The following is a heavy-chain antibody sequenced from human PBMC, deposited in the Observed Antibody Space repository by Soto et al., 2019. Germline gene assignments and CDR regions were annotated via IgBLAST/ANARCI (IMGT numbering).Heavy chain of an antibody. CDR2: IYYSGST. V-gene: IGHV4-31*03. Sequence: SETLSLTCTVSGGSISSGGYYWSWIRQHPGKGLEWIGYIYYSGSTYYNPSLKSRVTISVDTSKNQFSLKLSSVTAADTAVYYCASAIVVVPAAYNWFDPWGQGTLVTVSS. J-gene: IGHJ5*02. CDR3: ASAIVVVPAAYNWFDP. D-gene: IGHD2-2*01. CDR1: GGSISSGGYY.